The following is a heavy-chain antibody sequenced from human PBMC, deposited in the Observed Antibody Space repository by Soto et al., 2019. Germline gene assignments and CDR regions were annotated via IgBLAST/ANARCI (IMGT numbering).Heavy chain of an antibody. CDR3: AREAAAGRNWFDP. CDR1: GGTFSSYA. Sequence: GASVKVSCKASGGTFSSYAISWVQQAPGQGLEWMGGIIPIFGTANYAQKFQGRVTITADKSTSTAYMELSSLRSEDTAVYYCAREAAAGRNWFDPWGQGTLVTVSS. CDR2: IIPIFGTA. J-gene: IGHJ5*02. D-gene: IGHD6-13*01. V-gene: IGHV1-69*06.